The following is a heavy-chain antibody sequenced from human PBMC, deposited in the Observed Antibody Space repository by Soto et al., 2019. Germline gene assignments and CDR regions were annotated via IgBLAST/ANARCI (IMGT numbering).Heavy chain of an antibody. J-gene: IGHJ5*02. D-gene: IGHD6-13*01. CDR3: ARHPERIAQIGWFDP. Sequence: GRSLRLSCAASGFTFSTLGMNWVRQAPGKGLEWVSYISSSSSTIYYADSVKGRFTISRDNAKNSLYLQMNSLRAEDTAVYYCARHPERIAQIGWFDPWGQGTLVTVSS. V-gene: IGHV3-48*01. CDR2: ISSSSSTI. CDR1: GFTFSTLG.